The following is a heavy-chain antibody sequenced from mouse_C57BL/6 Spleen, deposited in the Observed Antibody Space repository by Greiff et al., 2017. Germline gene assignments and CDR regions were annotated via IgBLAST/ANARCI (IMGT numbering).Heavy chain of an antibody. CDR2: IDPETGGP. J-gene: IGHJ2*01. CDR3: TRSGYY. Sequence: VQLQQSGAELVRPGASVTLSCKASGYTFTDYEMHWVKQTPVHGLEWIGAIDPETGGPAYNQKFKGKAILTADKSSSTAYMELRSLTSEDSAVYYCTRSGYYWGKGTTLTVSS. V-gene: IGHV1-15*01. CDR1: GYTFTDYE.